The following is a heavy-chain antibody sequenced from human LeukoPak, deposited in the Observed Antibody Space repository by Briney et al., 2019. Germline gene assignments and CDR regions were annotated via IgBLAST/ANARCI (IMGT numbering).Heavy chain of an antibody. CDR2: MNPNSGNT. V-gene: IGHV1-8*01. J-gene: IGHJ4*02. CDR1: GYTFTSYD. D-gene: IGHD5-18*01. CDR3: ARGISYGYYYFDY. Sequence: ASVKVSCKASGYTFTSYDINGVRQATGQGREWMGWMNPNSGNTGYAQKFQGRVTMTRNTSISTAYMELSSLRSEDTAVYYCARGISYGYYYFDYLGQGTLVTVSA.